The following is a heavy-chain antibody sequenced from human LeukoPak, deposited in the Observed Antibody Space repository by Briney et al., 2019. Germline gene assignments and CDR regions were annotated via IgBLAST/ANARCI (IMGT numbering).Heavy chain of an antibody. Sequence: SQTLSLTCAISGDSVSSNSAAWNWIRLTPSRGLEWLGRTGYRFKWYNDYAVSVKSRVTINPDTSKNQFSLQLNSVTPEDTAVYYCARDRATGTTGFDYWGQGILVTVSS. CDR1: GDSVSSNSAA. J-gene: IGHJ4*02. CDR2: TGYRFKWYN. D-gene: IGHD1-1*01. CDR3: ARDRATGTTGFDY. V-gene: IGHV6-1*01.